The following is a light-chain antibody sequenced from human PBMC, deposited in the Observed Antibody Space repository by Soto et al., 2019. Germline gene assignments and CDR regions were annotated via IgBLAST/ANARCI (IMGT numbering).Light chain of an antibody. Sequence: IVMTQSPATLSVSPGERVTFSCRASQSVTTTLAWYQHKPGQAPRLLIPDASSGATGIPARFSGSGSGTEFTLTINSLQSEDFAVYYCQQYYTWPVTFGGGTKVKIK. CDR2: DAS. CDR3: QQYYTWPVT. CDR1: QSVTTT. V-gene: IGKV3-15*01. J-gene: IGKJ4*01.